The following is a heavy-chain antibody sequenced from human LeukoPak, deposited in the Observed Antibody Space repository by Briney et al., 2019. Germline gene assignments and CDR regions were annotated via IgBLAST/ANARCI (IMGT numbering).Heavy chain of an antibody. V-gene: IGHV5-51*01. D-gene: IGHD6-19*01. CDR2: VYPGDSDS. Sequence: GESLRISCKGSGYSFTTYWIGWVRQLPGKGLEGMGTVYPGDSDSRYSQSFQGQVIISADKSINTAYLQWKSLKASDTATYYCATGIKVAGTGMDVWGQGTTVTVSS. J-gene: IGHJ6*02. CDR3: ATGIKVAGTGMDV. CDR1: GYSFTTYW.